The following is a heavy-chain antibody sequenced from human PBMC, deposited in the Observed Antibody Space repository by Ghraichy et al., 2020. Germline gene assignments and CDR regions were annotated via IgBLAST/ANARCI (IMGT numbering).Heavy chain of an antibody. CDR2: IDSSSSYI. CDR3: ARDPGYCSGGHCYYDAFDI. D-gene: IGHD2-15*01. Sequence: GGSLRLSCPVSGFTFISYSMHWVRKAPGKGLEWVSSIDSSSSYIYYADSVKGRFTVSRDNAKNSLYLQMNSLRAEDTAVYYCARDPGYCSGGHCYYDAFDIWGQGTMVTVSS. J-gene: IGHJ3*02. V-gene: IGHV3-21*01. CDR1: GFTFISYS.